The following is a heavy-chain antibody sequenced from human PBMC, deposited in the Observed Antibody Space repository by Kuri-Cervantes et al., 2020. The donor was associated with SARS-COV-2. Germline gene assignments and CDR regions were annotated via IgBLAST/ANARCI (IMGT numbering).Heavy chain of an antibody. CDR3: AGGTTVTTFFGRNEYFQH. J-gene: IGHJ1*01. V-gene: IGHV3-30*02. CDR2: IRYDGSNK. D-gene: IGHD4-17*01. Sequence: GGSLRLSCAASGFTFSSYGMHWVRQAPGKGLEWVAFIRYDGSNKYYADSVKGRFTISKESGENSLYLHMNSLRGDDTAVYYCAGGTTVTTFFGRNEYFQHWGQGTLVTVSS. CDR1: GFTFSSYG.